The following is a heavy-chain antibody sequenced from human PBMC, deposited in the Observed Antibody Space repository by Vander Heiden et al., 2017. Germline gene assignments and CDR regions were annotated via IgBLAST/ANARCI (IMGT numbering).Heavy chain of an antibody. J-gene: IGHJ6*02. V-gene: IGHV3-23*01. CDR1: GFTFNNYA. CDR2: ITFSGTNT. CDR3: TNARNSNADYYRLDV. Sequence: EVQLLESGGGLVQPGGSLRLSCAASGFTFNNYAMSWVRQAPGKGLEWVSGITFSGTNTYYADSVKGRFTISRDNSKNTLYLQMNSLRAEDSALYYCTNARNSNADYYRLDVWGQGTTVTVSS. D-gene: IGHD3-22*01.